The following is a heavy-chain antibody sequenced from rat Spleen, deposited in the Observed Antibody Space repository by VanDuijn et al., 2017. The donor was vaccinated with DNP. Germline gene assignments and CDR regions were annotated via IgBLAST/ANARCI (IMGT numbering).Heavy chain of an antibody. CDR1: GFSLTSYN. Sequence: QVQLMESGPGLVQPSETLSLTCTVSGFSLTSYNVHWVRQPPGKGLEWMGVMWSGGSTDYNSALKSRLSISRDTSKSQVFLKMNSLQTEDTAIYFCTRDPLSYGYNWGDFDYWGQGVMVTVSS. D-gene: IGHD1-9*01. J-gene: IGHJ2*01. CDR2: MWSGGST. V-gene: IGHV2-45*01. CDR3: TRDPLSYGYNWGDFDY.